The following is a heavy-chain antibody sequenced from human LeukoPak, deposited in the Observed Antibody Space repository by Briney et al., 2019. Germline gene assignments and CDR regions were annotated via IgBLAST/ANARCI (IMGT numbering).Heavy chain of an antibody. D-gene: IGHD6-13*01. V-gene: IGHV3-7*05. CDR3: ARRGTSSIWAHFDY. J-gene: IGHJ4*02. Sequence: GGSQRLSCAASGFTFSTYWLTWVRQPPGKGLEWVANIKKDGSEKYYVDSVKGRFTISRDNAKNSLYLQMNSLGAEDTAVYYCARRGTSSIWAHFDYWGQGTLVTVSS. CDR1: GFTFSTYW. CDR2: IKKDGSEK.